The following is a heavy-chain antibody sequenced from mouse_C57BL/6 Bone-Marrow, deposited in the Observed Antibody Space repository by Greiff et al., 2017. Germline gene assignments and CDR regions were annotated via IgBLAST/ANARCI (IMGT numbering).Heavy chain of an antibody. CDR2: ISSGGSYT. Sequence: EVQRVESGGDLVKPGGSLKLSCAASGFTFSSYGMSWVRQTPDKRLEWVATISSGGSYTYYPDSGKGRFTISRDNAKNTLYLKMSSLKSEDTAMYYCARHYYGSSRYWYFDVWGTGTTVTVAS. CDR3: ARHYYGSSRYWYFDV. CDR1: GFTFSSYG. D-gene: IGHD1-1*01. J-gene: IGHJ1*03. V-gene: IGHV5-6*01.